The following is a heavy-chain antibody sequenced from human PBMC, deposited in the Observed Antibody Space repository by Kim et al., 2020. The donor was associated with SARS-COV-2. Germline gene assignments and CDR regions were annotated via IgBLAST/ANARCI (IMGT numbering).Heavy chain of an antibody. Sequence: SETLSLTCTVSGGSISSSSYYWGWIRQPPGKGLEWIGSIYYSGSTYYNPSLKSRVTISVDTSKNQFSLKLSSVTAADTAVYYCARGGLYSSSLDYWGQGTLVTVSS. D-gene: IGHD6-13*01. CDR1: GGSISSSSYY. J-gene: IGHJ4*02. V-gene: IGHV4-39*07. CDR2: IYYSGST. CDR3: ARGGLYSSSLDY.